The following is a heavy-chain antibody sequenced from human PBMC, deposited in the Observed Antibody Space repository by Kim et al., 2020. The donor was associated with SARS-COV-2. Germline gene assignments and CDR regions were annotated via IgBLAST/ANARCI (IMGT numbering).Heavy chain of an antibody. J-gene: IGHJ6*03. CDR3: ARLPAVDTAMEEGYYYMDV. V-gene: IGHV4-59*08. CDR2: IYYSGST. D-gene: IGHD5-18*01. CDR1: GGSISSYY. Sequence: SETLSLTCTVSGGSISSYYWSWIRQPPGKGLEWIGYIYYSGSTNYNPSLKSRVTISVDTSKNQFSLKLSSVTAADTAVYYCARLPAVDTAMEEGYYYMDVWGKGTTVTVSS.